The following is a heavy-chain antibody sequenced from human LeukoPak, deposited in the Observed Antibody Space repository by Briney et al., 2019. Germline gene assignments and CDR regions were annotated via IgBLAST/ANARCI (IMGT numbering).Heavy chain of an antibody. CDR3: ARGAYYYDSSGYYRRARNYFDY. CDR1: GGSFSGYY. J-gene: IGHJ4*02. V-gene: IGHV4-34*01. D-gene: IGHD3-22*01. Sequence: SETRSLTCAVYGGSFSGYYWSWIRQPPGKGLEWIGEINHSGSTNYNPSLKSRVTISVDTSKNQFSLKLSSVTAADTAVYYCARGAYYYDSSGYYRRARNYFDYWGQGTLVTVSS. CDR2: INHSGST.